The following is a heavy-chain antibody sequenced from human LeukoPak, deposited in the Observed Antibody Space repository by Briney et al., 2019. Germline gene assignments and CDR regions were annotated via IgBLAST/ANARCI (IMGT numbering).Heavy chain of an antibody. D-gene: IGHD6-13*01. V-gene: IGHV4-39*07. CDR2: IYYSGST. CDR3: ARDSIAAAGTRFDP. CDR1: GGSISSSSYY. Sequence: PSETLSLTCTVSGGSISSSSYYWGWIRQPPGKGLEWIGSIYYSGSTYYNPPLKSRVTISVDTSKNQFSLKLSSVTAADTAVYYCARDSIAAAGTRFDPWGQGTLVTVSS. J-gene: IGHJ5*02.